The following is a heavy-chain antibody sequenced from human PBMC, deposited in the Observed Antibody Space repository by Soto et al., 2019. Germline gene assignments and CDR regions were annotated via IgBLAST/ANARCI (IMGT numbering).Heavy chain of an antibody. Sequence: QVQLVEPGGGVVQPGRSLRLSCAASGFTFSNYDMHWVRQAPGEGLEWVAVLSFDGTSKNYADSVKGRFTISRDNSKNTLFLQMNSLRTEDTAVYFCAKDFYTVRVPAAPRPHYFDFWGPGTLVTVSS. CDR1: GFTFSNYD. V-gene: IGHV3-30*18. J-gene: IGHJ4*02. D-gene: IGHD2-2*01. CDR3: AKDFYTVRVPAAPRPHYFDF. CDR2: LSFDGTSK.